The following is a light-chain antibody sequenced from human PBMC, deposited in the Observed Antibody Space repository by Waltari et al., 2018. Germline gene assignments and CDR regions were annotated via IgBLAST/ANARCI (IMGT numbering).Light chain of an antibody. CDR1: QSVRDN. V-gene: IGKV3-15*01. CDR3: QQYNGQPLT. J-gene: IGKJ4*01. CDR2: GAS. Sequence: EIVLTQSPAILSVSPGEGATLSCRASQSVRDNLAWYQHKPDQAPRLLIFGASTRATGFPARFSGSGSGTEFTLTITSLQSEDSAVYFCQQYNGQPLTFGGGTKVEIK.